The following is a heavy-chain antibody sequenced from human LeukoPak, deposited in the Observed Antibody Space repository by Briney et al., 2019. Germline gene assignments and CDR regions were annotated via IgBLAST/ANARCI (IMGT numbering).Heavy chain of an antibody. CDR2: ISAYNGNT. Sequence: ASVKVACKASGYTFTSYGISWVRQAPGQGLEGMGWISAYNGNTNYAQKLQGRVTITADKSTSTAYMELSSLRSEDTAVYYCATLGYCSGGSCYIDAFDIWGQGTMVTVSS. CDR1: GYTFTSYG. V-gene: IGHV1-18*01. J-gene: IGHJ3*02. CDR3: ATLGYCSGGSCYIDAFDI. D-gene: IGHD2-15*01.